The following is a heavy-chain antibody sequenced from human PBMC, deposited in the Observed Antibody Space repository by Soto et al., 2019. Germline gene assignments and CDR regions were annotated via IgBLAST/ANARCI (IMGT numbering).Heavy chain of an antibody. J-gene: IGHJ6*03. CDR1: GFTLGAFA. V-gene: IGHV3-23*01. Sequence: GGSLRLSCAAYGFTLGAFAMNWVLQAPEKGLERVSAITGSDGSKYCVDTEKGRITITRDNSKNTLHLQMNSLRAEDSAVYYCAKLSGYDYYYYIDVWGKGT. CDR3: AKLSGYDYYYYIDV. CDR2: ITGSDGSK. D-gene: IGHD1-26*01.